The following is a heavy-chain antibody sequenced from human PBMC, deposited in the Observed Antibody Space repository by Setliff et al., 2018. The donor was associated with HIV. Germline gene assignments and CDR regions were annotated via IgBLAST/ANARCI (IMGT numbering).Heavy chain of an antibody. V-gene: IGHV4-31*03. CDR1: GGSTTSGGYY. J-gene: IGHJ4*02. D-gene: IGHD3-3*01. Sequence: SETLSLTCSVSGGSTTSGGYYWSWIRQHPGKGLEYIGYIYYRGSTYYNPSLKSRVTMSIDTSTQQFFLNVTSVTAADTAVYYCAGFSYNFWVYRFYHWGQGALVTVSS. CDR3: AGFSYNFWVYRFYH. CDR2: IYYRGST.